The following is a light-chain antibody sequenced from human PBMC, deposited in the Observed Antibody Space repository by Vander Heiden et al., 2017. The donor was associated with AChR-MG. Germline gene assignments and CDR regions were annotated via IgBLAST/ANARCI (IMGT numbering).Light chain of an antibody. CDR3: QQYDNPPPCA. J-gene: IGKJ3*01. Sequence: IQITQSPSSLSASVGDRITITCPASQDSSNYLTWYQQKPGKAPKLLIYDASSLETGVPSRFSGSGSGTDFTFTISSLQPEDIATYYCQQYDNPPPCAFGHGTKVDIK. CDR2: DAS. V-gene: IGKV1-33*01. CDR1: QDSSNY.